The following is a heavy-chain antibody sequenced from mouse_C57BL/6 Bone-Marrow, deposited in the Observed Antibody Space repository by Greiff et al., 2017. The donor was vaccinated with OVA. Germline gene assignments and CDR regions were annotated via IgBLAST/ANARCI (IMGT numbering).Heavy chain of an antibody. V-gene: IGHV5-12*01. CDR1: GFTFSDYY. D-gene: IGHD4-1*01. Sequence: EVQLVESGGGLVQPGGSLKLSCAASGFTFSDYYMYWVRQTPEKRLEWVAYISNGGGSTYYPDTVKGRFTISRDNAKNTLYLQMSRLKSEDTAMYYCARNWDLDYWGQGTTLTVSS. J-gene: IGHJ2*01. CDR2: ISNGGGST. CDR3: ARNWDLDY.